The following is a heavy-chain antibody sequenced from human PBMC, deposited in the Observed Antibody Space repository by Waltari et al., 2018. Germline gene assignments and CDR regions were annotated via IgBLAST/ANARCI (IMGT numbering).Heavy chain of an antibody. J-gene: IGHJ2*01. CDR1: GLTVRSTY. V-gene: IGHV3-53*01. CDR2: INSGGDT. CDR3: ARDVTGYYYFDL. Sequence: EVQLVESGGGLIQTGGSLRLSCAASGLTVRSTYMSWVRQAPGKGLEWVSVINSGGDTHYADSVKGRFTISRDSSKNTVYLQMSTLRAEDTALYYCARDVTGYYYFDLWGRGTLVTVSS.